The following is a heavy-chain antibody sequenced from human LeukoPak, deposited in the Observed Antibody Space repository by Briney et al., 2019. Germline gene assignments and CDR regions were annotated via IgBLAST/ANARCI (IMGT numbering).Heavy chain of an antibody. CDR3: ARKGSDSSAFIFDY. CDR2: INTGSGDT. Sequence: ASVKLSCTASGYTFTSAGYTMHWVRQAPGQSLEWMGWINTGSGDTRYSQKFQARVTITRDTSASTAYMEVSSLRSEDTAVYYCARKGSDSSAFIFDYWGQGTLVTVSS. V-gene: IGHV1-3*04. D-gene: IGHD3-10*01. J-gene: IGHJ4*02. CDR1: GYTFTSAGYT.